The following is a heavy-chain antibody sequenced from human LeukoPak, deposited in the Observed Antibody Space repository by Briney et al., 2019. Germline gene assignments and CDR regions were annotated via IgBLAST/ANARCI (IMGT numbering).Heavy chain of an antibody. J-gene: IGHJ1*01. D-gene: IGHD6-13*01. CDR3: ARDIGAGKVSYFQH. CDR2: IYYSGST. CDR1: GGSISSSSYY. Sequence: SETLSLTCTVSGGSISSSSYYWGWIRQPPGKGLEWIGSIYYSGSTYYNPSLKSRVTISVDTSKNQFSLKLSSVTAADTAVYYCARDIGAGKVSYFQHWGQGTLVTVSS. V-gene: IGHV4-39*07.